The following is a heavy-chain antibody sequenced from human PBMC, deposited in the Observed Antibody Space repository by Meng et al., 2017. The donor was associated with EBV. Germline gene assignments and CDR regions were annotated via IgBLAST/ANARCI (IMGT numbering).Heavy chain of an antibody. CDR1: GGTFRSDA. CDR2: LIPMVGAP. J-gene: IGHJ4*02. CDR3: ASESGRGFTPDY. V-gene: IGHV1-69*01. D-gene: IGHD3-10*01. Sequence: QLALLQLWAEGSRPGSEGMVSCRTSGGTFRSDAFSWGRQAPGQGLEWMGGLIPMVGAPHYAQKFQGRVTIIADESTSTHSMELNSLRSEDTAMYYCASESGRGFTPDYWGQGTLVTVSS.